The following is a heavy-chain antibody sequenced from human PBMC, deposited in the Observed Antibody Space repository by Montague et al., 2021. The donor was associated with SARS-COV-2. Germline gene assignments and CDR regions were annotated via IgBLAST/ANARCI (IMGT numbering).Heavy chain of an antibody. V-gene: IGHV2-5*02. D-gene: IGHD4-17*01. Sequence: PALVKPTQTLTLTCTFSGFSLSTSGVGVGWIRQPPGKALEWLALIYWDDDKRYSPSLKSRLTITKDTSKNQVVLTMTNMDPVDTATYYCAHSYSYGDWNPSGFDPWGQGTLVTVSS. CDR3: AHSYSYGDWNPSGFDP. CDR2: IYWDDDK. J-gene: IGHJ5*02. CDR1: GFSLSTSGVG.